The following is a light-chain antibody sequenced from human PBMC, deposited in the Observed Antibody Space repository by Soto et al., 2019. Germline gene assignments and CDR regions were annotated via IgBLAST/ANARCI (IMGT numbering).Light chain of an antibody. CDR3: QQYYNLWT. J-gene: IGKJ1*01. V-gene: IGKV1-8*01. Sequence: AIRMTQSPSSFSASKGDRVTITCRASQDINKYLAWYQQKSGKAPMLLIYPASTLQSGVSTRFSGSGTGADFTLTISRLQSEDFATYSCQQYYNLWTFGQGNKVEIK. CDR2: PAS. CDR1: QDINKY.